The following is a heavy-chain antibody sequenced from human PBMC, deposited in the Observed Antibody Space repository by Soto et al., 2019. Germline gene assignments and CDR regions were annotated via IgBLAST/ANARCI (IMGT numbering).Heavy chain of an antibody. CDR2: IDPSDSYT. CDR3: AVPGPRDSSSTSCYTGSCYNGLDV. D-gene: IGHD2-2*02. J-gene: IGHJ6*02. Sequence: PGESLKISCKGSGYSFTSYWISWVRQMPGKGLEWMGRIDPSDSYTNYSPSFQGHVTISADKYISTAYLQWSSLKASDTAMYYCAVPGPRDSSSTSCYTGSCYNGLDVWGQGTTVTVSS. V-gene: IGHV5-10-1*01. CDR1: GYSFTSYW.